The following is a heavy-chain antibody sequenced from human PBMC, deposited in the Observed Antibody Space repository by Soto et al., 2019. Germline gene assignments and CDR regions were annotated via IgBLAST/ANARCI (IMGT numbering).Heavy chain of an antibody. V-gene: IGHV3-53*01. CDR1: GFSVSSNY. Sequence: GGSLRLSCAISGFSVSSNYLSWVRQAPGKGLEWVSVHYSGGSTYYADSVQGRFTSSRDKSNNTLYLQMRRVRAEDTAVYFCARHRHPRGTVGATSPLDPWGQGTQVTVSS. J-gene: IGHJ5*02. CDR2: HYSGGST. D-gene: IGHD1-26*01. CDR3: ARHRHPRGTVGATSPLDP.